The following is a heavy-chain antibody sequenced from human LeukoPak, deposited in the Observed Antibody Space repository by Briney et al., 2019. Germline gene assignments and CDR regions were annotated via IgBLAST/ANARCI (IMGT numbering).Heavy chain of an antibody. D-gene: IGHD3-10*01. CDR2: MNPNSGNT. CDR3: ARALSGSYYRKGFDY. Sequence: ASVKVSCKASGYTFTSYDINWVRQATGQGLEWMGWMNPNSGNTGYAQKFQGRVTITRNTSISTAYMELSSLRSEDTAVYYCARALSGSYYRKGFDYWGQGTLVTVSS. V-gene: IGHV1-8*03. J-gene: IGHJ4*02. CDR1: GYTFTSYD.